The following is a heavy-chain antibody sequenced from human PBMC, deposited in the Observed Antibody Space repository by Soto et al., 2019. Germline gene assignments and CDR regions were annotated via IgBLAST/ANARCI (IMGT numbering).Heavy chain of an antibody. CDR1: GFTFSSYA. J-gene: IGHJ5*02. V-gene: IGHV3-23*01. D-gene: IGHD6-13*01. Sequence: EVQLLESGGGLVQPGGSLRLSCAASGFTFSSYAMSWVRQAPGKGLEWVSTISGSGGSTYYADSVKGRFTISRDNSRNTLYLQMNSLRAEDTAVYYCAKDRGSGSTGWYNGWFDPWGQGTLVTVSS. CDR2: ISGSGGST. CDR3: AKDRGSGSTGWYNGWFDP.